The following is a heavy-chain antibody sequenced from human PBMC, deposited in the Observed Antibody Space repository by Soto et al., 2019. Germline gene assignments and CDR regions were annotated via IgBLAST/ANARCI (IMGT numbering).Heavy chain of an antibody. J-gene: IGHJ4*02. Sequence: ESGGGVVQPGRSLRLSCAASGFTFSSYGMHWVRQAPGKGLEWVAVISYDGSNKYYADSVKGRFTISRDNSKNTLYLQMNSLRAEDTAVYYCAKDLSSGSPGTGFDYWGQGTLVTVSS. CDR3: AKDLSSGSPGTGFDY. CDR2: ISYDGSNK. D-gene: IGHD3-10*01. V-gene: IGHV3-30*18. CDR1: GFTFSSYG.